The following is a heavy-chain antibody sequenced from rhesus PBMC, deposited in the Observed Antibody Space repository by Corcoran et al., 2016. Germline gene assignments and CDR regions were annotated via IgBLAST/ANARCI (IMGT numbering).Heavy chain of an antibody. CDR2: ISGRGGST. Sequence: QLQLQESGPGLVKPSETLSLTCAVSGGSISSNYWSWIRPPPGKGLEWIGRISGRGGSTHYHPSLKSRVTISTDTSKNQFSLKLTSVTAADAAVYYCARGSSVLYNRFGVWGAGVLVTVSS. J-gene: IGHJ5-1*01. CDR1: GGSISSNY. D-gene: IGHD4-29*01. V-gene: IGHV4-173*01. CDR3: ARGSSVLYNRFGV.